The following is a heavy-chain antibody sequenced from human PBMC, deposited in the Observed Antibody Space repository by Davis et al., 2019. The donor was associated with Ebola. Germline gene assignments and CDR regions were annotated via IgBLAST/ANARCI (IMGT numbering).Heavy chain of an antibody. CDR3: ARDITMVRGEDY. CDR2: INPNSGGT. D-gene: IGHD3-10*01. CDR1: GYTFTGYY. J-gene: IGHJ4*02. Sequence: ASVKVSCKASGYTFTGYYMHWVRQAPGQGLEWMGWINPNSGGTNYAQKFQGRVTMTRDTSISTAYMELSSLRSEDTAVYYCARDITMVRGEDYWGQGTLVTVSS. V-gene: IGHV1-2*02.